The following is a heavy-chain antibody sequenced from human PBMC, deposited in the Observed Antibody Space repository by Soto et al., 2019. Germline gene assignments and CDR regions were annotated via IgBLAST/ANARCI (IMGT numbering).Heavy chain of an antibody. Sequence: QITLKESGPTLVKPTQTLTLTCTFSGFSLTTSRVGVGWIRQPPGKALEWLALIYWDDDKRYSPSLRSRLTITKDTSKNQVVLTTTHMDPVDTATYYCAHMFGTVSHLGYWGQGTLVTVSS. CDR2: IYWDDDK. CDR3: AHMFGTVSHLGY. D-gene: IGHD3-10*02. V-gene: IGHV2-5*02. CDR1: GFSLTTSRVG. J-gene: IGHJ4*02.